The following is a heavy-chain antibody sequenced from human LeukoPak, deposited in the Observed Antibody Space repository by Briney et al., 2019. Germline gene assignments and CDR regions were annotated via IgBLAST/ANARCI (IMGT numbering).Heavy chain of an antibody. CDR3: AKSLRSGWSHRPFDY. D-gene: IGHD6-13*01. J-gene: IGHJ4*02. Sequence: PGGSLRLSCAASGFTFSSYAMSWVRQAPGKGLEWVSAISGSGGSTYYADSVKGRFTISRDNSKNTLYLQMNSLRAEDTAVYYCAKSLRSGWSHRPFDYWGQGTLVTVSS. CDR2: ISGSGGST. V-gene: IGHV3-23*01. CDR1: GFTFSSYA.